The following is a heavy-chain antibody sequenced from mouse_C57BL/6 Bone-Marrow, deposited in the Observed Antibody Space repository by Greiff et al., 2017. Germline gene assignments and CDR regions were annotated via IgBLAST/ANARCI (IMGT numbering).Heavy chain of an antibody. D-gene: IGHD1-1*01. V-gene: IGHV1-82*01. Sequence: VQLQESGPELVKPGASVKISCKASGYAFSSSWMNWVKQRPGKGLEWIGRIYPGDGDTNYNGKFKGKATLTADKSSSTAYKQLSSLTSEDSAVYFCARSIIYYGSTHYWYFDVWGTGTTVTVSS. J-gene: IGHJ1*03. CDR3: ARSIIYYGSTHYWYFDV. CDR2: IYPGDGDT. CDR1: GYAFSSSW.